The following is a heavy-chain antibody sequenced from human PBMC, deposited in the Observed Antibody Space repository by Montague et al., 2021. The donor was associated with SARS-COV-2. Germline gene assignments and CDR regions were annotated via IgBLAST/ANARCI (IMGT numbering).Heavy chain of an antibody. CDR3: ARIPVGSKYYFDF. CDR2: TYYRSKWYN. Sequence: CAISGDSVSSNIATWNRIRQFPSRGLEWLGRTYYRSKWYNDYAESVKSRTTIGPDTSKHQFSLHLNSVTPEDTAVYYCARIPVGSKYYFDFWGQGTLVTVSS. D-gene: IGHD2-2*01. CDR1: GDSVSSNIAT. V-gene: IGHV6-1*01. J-gene: IGHJ4*02.